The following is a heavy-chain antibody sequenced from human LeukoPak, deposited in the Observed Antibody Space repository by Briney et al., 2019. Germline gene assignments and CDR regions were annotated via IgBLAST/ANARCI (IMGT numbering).Heavy chain of an antibody. V-gene: IGHV3-7*03. Sequence: PGGSLRLSCVASGFTFTNAWMNWVRQAPGRGLEWVANIKQEGSGLYYVESVKGRFTISRDNAKNSLYLRMTSLRAEDTAVYYCARDPGRTGFDYWGQGTLVTVSS. CDR3: ARDPGRTGFDY. D-gene: IGHD1/OR15-1a*01. CDR1: GFTFTNAW. J-gene: IGHJ4*02. CDR2: IKQEGSGL.